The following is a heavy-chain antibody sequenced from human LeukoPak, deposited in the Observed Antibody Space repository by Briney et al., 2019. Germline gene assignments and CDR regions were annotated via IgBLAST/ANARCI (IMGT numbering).Heavy chain of an antibody. D-gene: IGHD6-13*01. CDR3: ARVLMAAFDYGMDV. V-gene: IGHV4-59*01. CDR2: IYYSGST. CDR1: GESFSGYY. Sequence: SETLSLTCAVYGESFSGYYWSWIRQPPGKGLEWIGYIYYSGSTNYNPSLKSRVTISVDTSKNQFSLKLSSVTAADTAVYYCARVLMAAFDYGMDVWGQGTTVTVSS. J-gene: IGHJ6*02.